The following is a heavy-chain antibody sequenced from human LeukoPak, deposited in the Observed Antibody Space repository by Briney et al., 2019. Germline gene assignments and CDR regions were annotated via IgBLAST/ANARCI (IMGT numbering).Heavy chain of an antibody. V-gene: IGHV3-23*01. D-gene: IGHD3-22*01. Sequence: GGSLRLSCAASRFTFSSYAISWVRQAPGKGLEWVSTISSTDVATYYADSVKGRFTISRDNSKNTVDLQMNSLRAEDTAIYYCAKEQGSSGYYFDNWGQGTLVTVSS. CDR2: ISSTDVAT. J-gene: IGHJ4*02. CDR1: RFTFSSYA. CDR3: AKEQGSSGYYFDN.